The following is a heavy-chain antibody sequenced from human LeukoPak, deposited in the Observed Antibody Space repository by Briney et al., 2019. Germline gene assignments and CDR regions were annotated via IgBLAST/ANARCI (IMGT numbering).Heavy chain of an antibody. CDR3: ARGDSYGSKTPNYYFDY. CDR1: GYTFTSYY. J-gene: IGHJ4*02. Sequence: ASVKVSCKASGYTFTSYYMHWVRQAPGQGLEWMGIINPSGGSTSYAQKFQGRVTMTRDMSTSTVYVELSSLRSEDTAVYYCARGDSYGSKTPNYYFDYWGQGTLVTVSS. V-gene: IGHV1-46*01. D-gene: IGHD5-18*01. CDR2: INPSGGST.